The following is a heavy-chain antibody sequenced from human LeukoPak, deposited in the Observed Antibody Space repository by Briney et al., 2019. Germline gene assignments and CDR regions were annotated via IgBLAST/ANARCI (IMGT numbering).Heavy chain of an antibody. CDR1: GDSVSSNSAA. D-gene: IGHD5-24*01. CDR2: TYYMSKWYN. J-gene: IGHJ5*02. Sequence: SQTLSLTCAISGDSVSSNSAAWNWIRQSPSRGLEWLGRTYYMSKWYNDYAVSVKSRITINPDTSKNQFSLQLNSVTPEDTAVYYCARARRDGYNFRQPIDPWGQGTLVTVSS. V-gene: IGHV6-1*01. CDR3: ARARRDGYNFRQPIDP.